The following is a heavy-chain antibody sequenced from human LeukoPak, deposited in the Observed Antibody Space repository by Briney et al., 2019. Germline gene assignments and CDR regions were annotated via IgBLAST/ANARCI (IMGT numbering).Heavy chain of an antibody. CDR3: ARLVVWGRFDY. Sequence: SETLSLTCTVSGGSISSGSYYWSWIRQPAGKGLEWIGRIYTSGSTNYNHSLKRRVTISVDTSNNQFSLQLRSVTAADTAVYYCARLVVWGRFDYWGQGTLVTVSS. J-gene: IGHJ4*02. D-gene: IGHD7-27*01. CDR1: GGSISSGSYY. CDR2: IYTSGST. V-gene: IGHV4-61*02.